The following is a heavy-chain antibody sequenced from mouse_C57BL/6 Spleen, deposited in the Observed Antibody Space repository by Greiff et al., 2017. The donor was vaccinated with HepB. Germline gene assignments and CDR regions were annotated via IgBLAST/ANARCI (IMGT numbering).Heavy chain of an antibody. CDR1: GYAFTNYL. V-gene: IGHV1-54*01. CDR2: INPGSGGT. D-gene: IGHD2-12*01. J-gene: IGHJ2*01. CDR3: ARRTDYSLDY. Sequence: VQLQQSGAELVRPGTSVKVSCKASGYAFTNYLIEWVKQRPGQGLEWIGVINPGSGGTNYNEKFKGKATLTADKSSSTAYMQLSSLTSEDSAVYFCARRTDYSLDYWGQGTTLTVSS.